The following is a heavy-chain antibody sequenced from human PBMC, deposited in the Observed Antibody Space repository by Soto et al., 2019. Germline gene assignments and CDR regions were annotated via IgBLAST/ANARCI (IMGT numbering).Heavy chain of an antibody. V-gene: IGHV4-61*01. CDR1: GGSVSSGSYY. CDR3: ARDQAITMVNYYYYGMDV. J-gene: IGHJ6*02. Sequence: SETLSLTCTVSGGSVSSGSYYWSWIRQPPGKGLEWIGYIYFSGSTNYNPFLKSRVTISVDTSKNQFSLKLSSVTAADTAVYYCARDQAITMVNYYYYGMDVWGQGTTVTVSS. CDR2: IYFSGST. D-gene: IGHD3-10*01.